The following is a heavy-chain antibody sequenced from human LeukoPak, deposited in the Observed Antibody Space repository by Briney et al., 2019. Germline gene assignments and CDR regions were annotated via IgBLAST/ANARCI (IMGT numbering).Heavy chain of an antibody. V-gene: IGHV3-23*01. CDR2: ISGSGGST. CDR1: GFTFSSYA. D-gene: IGHD3-9*01. Sequence: PGGSLRLSCAASGFTFSSYAMSWVRQAPGKGLEWVSAISGSGGSTYYADSVKGRFTISRGNAKNSLYLQMNSLRAEDTAVYYCARTYYDILTGYYAAYYYYMDVWGKGTTVTVSS. J-gene: IGHJ6*03. CDR3: ARTYYDILTGYYAAYYYYMDV.